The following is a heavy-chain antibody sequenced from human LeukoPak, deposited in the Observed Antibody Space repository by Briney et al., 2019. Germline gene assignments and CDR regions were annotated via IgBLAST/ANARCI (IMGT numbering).Heavy chain of an antibody. CDR1: GYSISSGYY. CDR3: ARLESAAAGNRWFDP. CDR2: IYHTEST. J-gene: IGHJ5*02. D-gene: IGHD6-13*01. V-gene: IGHV4-38-2*01. Sequence: PSETLSLTCAVSGYSISSGYYWGWIRQPPGKGLEWIGSIYHTESTYYNPSLKSRVTISVDTSKNQFSLKLSSVTAADTAVYYCARLESAAAGNRWFDPWGQGILVTVSS.